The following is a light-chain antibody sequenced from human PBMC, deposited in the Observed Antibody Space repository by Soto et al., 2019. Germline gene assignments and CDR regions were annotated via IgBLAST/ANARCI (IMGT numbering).Light chain of an antibody. V-gene: IGKV3-20*01. CDR1: QSISSN. CDR3: QQYGSSGT. CDR2: RTS. Sequence: EIVMTQSPATLSVSPGERATLSCRASQSISSNLAWYQQKPGQAPRLLMFRTSSRATGIPDRFSGSGSGTDITLTISRLEPEDFAVYYCQQYGSSGTFGQGTKVDIK. J-gene: IGKJ1*01.